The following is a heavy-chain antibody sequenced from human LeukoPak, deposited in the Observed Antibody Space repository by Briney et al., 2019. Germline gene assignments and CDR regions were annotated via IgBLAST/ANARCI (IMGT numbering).Heavy chain of an antibody. V-gene: IGHV4-59*01. D-gene: IGHD6-19*01. Sequence: SETLSLTCTVSGGSISSYYWGWIRQPPGKGLEWIGYIYYSGSTNYNPSLKSRVTISVDTSKNQFSLKLSSVTAADTAVYYCAARIAVASGWFDPWGQGTLVTVSS. CDR2: IYYSGST. CDR1: GGSISSYY. CDR3: AARIAVASGWFDP. J-gene: IGHJ5*02.